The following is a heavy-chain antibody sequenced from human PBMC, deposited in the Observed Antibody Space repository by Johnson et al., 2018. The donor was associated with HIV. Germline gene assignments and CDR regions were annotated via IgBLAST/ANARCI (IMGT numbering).Heavy chain of an antibody. J-gene: IGHJ3*02. CDR3: ARDEITMIVVAGDAFDI. CDR2: ISYDGSNK. D-gene: IGHD3-22*01. CDR1: GFTFSSYA. V-gene: IGHV3-30-3*01. Sequence: QVQLVESGGGVVQPGRSLRLSCAASGFTFSSYAMHWVRQAPGKGLEWVAAISYDGSNKYYADSVKGRFTISRDNSKNTLYLQMNSLRAEDTAVYYCARDEITMIVVAGDAFDIWGQGTMVTVSS.